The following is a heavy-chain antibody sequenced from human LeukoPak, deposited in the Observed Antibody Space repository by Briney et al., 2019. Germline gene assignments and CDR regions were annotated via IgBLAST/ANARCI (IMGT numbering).Heavy chain of an antibody. CDR2: IYYSGST. V-gene: IGHV4-59*08. D-gene: IGHD6-19*01. J-gene: IGHJ4*02. CDR1: GGTISKSY. CDR3: ATWGIAVAGTFDY. Sequence: SETLSLTCTGSGGTISKSYWSRIRQPPGKGLEWIGYIYYSGSTNYNPSFKSRVAISVDTYKNQFSLKLSSVTAADTAVYYCATWGIAVAGTFDYWGQGTLVTVST.